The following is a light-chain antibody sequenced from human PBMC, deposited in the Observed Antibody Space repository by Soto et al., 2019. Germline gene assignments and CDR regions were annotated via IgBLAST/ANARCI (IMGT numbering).Light chain of an antibody. J-gene: IGKJ3*01. CDR2: GAS. CDR1: QSVSSSY. V-gene: IGKV3-20*01. CDR3: QQYDSSLFS. Sequence: PVERVTLSCRASQSVSSSYLTWYQQKAGQAPRLLIYGASTRATGIPARFSGSGSGTDFTLTISRLQPEDFAVYDCQQYDSSLFSFGHGTKVDIK.